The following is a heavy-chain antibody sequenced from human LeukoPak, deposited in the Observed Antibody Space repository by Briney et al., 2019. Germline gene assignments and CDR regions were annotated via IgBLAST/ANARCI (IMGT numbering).Heavy chain of an antibody. CDR3: ARGGRGSAAVVAPRSFDI. CDR1: GFTVSSIH. J-gene: IGHJ3*02. CDR2: TYTGGDS. D-gene: IGHD3-22*01. Sequence: GGSLRLSCAASGFTVSSIHMVWVRQAPGKGLEWVSVTYTGGDSYYADSVKGRFIISRDISKNTLYLQMNSLRAEDSALYYCARGGRGSAAVVAPRSFDIWGQGTMVAVSS. V-gene: IGHV3-53*01.